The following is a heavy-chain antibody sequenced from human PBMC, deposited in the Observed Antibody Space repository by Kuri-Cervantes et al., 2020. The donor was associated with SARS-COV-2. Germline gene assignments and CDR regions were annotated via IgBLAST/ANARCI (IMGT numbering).Heavy chain of an antibody. V-gene: IGHV1-2*04. D-gene: IGHD3-10*01. J-gene: IGHJ6*02. CDR2: INPNSGGT. CDR3: ARASVRGIIITYHSYGMDV. Sequence: KVSCKASGYTFTDYYMHWVRQAPGQGLEWMGWINPNSGGTNYAQKFQGWVTMTRDTSISTAYMELSRLRSDDTAVYYCARASVRGIIITYHSYGMDVWGQGTTVTVSS. CDR1: GYTFTDYY.